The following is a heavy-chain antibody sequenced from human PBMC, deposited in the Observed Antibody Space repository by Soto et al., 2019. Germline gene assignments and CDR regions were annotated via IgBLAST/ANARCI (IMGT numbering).Heavy chain of an antibody. D-gene: IGHD1-20*01. CDR3: ARLGVNGVTGTTQVEDNWFDP. V-gene: IGHV4-59*08. CDR2: IYYSGST. CDR1: GGSISSYY. Sequence: SETLSLTCTVSGGSISSYYWSWIRQPPGKGLEWIGYIYYSGSTNYNPSLKSRVTISVDTSKNQFSLKLSSVTAADTAVYYCARLGVNGVTGTTQVEDNWFDPWGQGTLVTVSS. J-gene: IGHJ5*02.